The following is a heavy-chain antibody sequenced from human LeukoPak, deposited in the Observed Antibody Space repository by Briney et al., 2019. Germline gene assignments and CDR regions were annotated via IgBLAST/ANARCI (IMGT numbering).Heavy chain of an antibody. CDR2: IYYSGST. V-gene: IGHV4-59*11. D-gene: IGHD1-26*01. CDR3: ARGGGYRSFDY. CDR1: GGSISSHY. Sequence: PSETLSLTCTVSGGSISSHYWSWIRQPLGKGLEWIGHIYYSGSTNYNPSLKSRVSISVDTSKNQFSLKLNSVTTADTAVYFCARGGGYRSFDYWGQGTLATVFS. J-gene: IGHJ4*02.